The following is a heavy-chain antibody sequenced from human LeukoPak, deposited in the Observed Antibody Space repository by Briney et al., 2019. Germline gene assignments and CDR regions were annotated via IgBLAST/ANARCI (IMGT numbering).Heavy chain of an antibody. J-gene: IGHJ6*02. V-gene: IGHV4-59*08. CDR3: ARLGPVDTAMGDYYYYGMDV. Sequence: SETLSLTCTVSGGSIRSYYWSWIRQPPGKGLEWIGYIYYSGSTNYNPSLKSRVTISVDTSKNQFSLKLSSVTAADTAVYYCARLGPVDTAMGDYYYYGMDVWGQGTTVTVSS. CDR2: IYYSGST. D-gene: IGHD5-18*01. CDR1: GGSIRSYY.